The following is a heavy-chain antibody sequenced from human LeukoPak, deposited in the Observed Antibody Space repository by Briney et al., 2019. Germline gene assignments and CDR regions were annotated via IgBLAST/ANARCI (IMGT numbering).Heavy chain of an antibody. CDR1: GGSISSGGYY. D-gene: IGHD5-12*01. V-gene: IGHV4-31*03. J-gene: IGHJ4*02. CDR3: ARAHIVTTMFFDY. CDR2: IYYSGNT. Sequence: SQTLSLTCTVSGGSISSGGYYWSWIRQHPGKGLEWIGLIYYSGNTYYNPSLKSRLSISVDTSKNQFSLKLSSVTAADAAVYYCARAHIVTTMFFDYWGQGALVTVSS.